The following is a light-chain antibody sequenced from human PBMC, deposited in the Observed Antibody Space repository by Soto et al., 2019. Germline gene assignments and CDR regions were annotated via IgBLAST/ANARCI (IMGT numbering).Light chain of an antibody. CDR2: ANS. CDR1: SFNIGANYD. V-gene: IGLV1-40*01. Sequence: QSVLTQPPSVSGAPGQGVTISCTGSSFNIGANYDVHWYQHLPGTGPKLLIYANSFRPSGVPDRVSASKSGSSASLAITGLQAEDEADYYCQSYDARLSAYVFGTGTKVTVL. J-gene: IGLJ1*01. CDR3: QSYDARLSAYV.